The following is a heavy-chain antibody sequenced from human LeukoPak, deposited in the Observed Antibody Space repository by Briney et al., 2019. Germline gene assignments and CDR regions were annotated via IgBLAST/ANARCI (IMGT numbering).Heavy chain of an antibody. V-gene: IGHV4-30-4*01. CDR3: ARERGYCSSTSCYYYYYYGMDV. Sequence: SQTLSLTCTVSGVSISSGDYYWSWIRQPPGKGLEWIGYIYYSGSTYYNPSLKSRVTISVDTSKNQFSLKLSSVTAADTAVYYCARERGYCSSTSCYYYYYYGMDVWGQGTTVTVSS. J-gene: IGHJ6*02. CDR1: GVSISSGDYY. CDR2: IYYSGST. D-gene: IGHD2-2*01.